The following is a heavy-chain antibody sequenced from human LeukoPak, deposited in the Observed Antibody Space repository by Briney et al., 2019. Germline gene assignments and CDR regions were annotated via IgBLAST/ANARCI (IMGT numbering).Heavy chain of an antibody. CDR1: GYTFTSYD. CDR2: MNPNSGNT. D-gene: IGHD4-17*01. J-gene: IGHJ3*02. Sequence: ASVKVSCKASGYTFTSYDINWVRQATGQGLEWMGWMNPNSGNTGYAQKFQGRVTMTRNTSIGTAYMELSSLRSEDTAVYYCARRYGDYDDAFDIWGQGTMVTVSS. V-gene: IGHV1-8*01. CDR3: ARRYGDYDDAFDI.